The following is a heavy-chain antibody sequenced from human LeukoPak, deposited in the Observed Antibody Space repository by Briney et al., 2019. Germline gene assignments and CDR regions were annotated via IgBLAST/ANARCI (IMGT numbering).Heavy chain of an antibody. Sequence: SETLSLTRAVSGYSISSGYYWGWIRQPPGKGLEWIGSIYHSGSTYYNPSLKSRVTISVDTSKNQFSLKLSSVTAADTAVYYCARQAGYFDWLDYWGQGTLVTVSS. CDR2: IYHSGST. CDR3: ARQAGYFDWLDY. D-gene: IGHD3-9*01. CDR1: GYSISSGYY. V-gene: IGHV4-38-2*01. J-gene: IGHJ4*02.